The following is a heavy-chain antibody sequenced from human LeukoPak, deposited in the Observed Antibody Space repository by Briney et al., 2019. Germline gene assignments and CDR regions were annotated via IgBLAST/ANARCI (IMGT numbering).Heavy chain of an antibody. V-gene: IGHV1-69*05. CDR3: ARDYYDSRGYYRLDY. Sequence: ASVKVSCKASGGTFSSYAISWVRQAPGQGLEWMGGIIPIFGTANYAQKFQGRVTITTDESTSTAYMELSSLRSEDTAVYYCARDYYDSRGYYRLDYWGQGTLVTVSS. CDR2: IIPIFGTA. CDR1: GGTFSSYA. D-gene: IGHD3-22*01. J-gene: IGHJ4*02.